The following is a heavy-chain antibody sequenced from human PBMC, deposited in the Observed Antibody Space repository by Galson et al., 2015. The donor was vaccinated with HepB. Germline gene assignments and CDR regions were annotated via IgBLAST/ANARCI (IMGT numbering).Heavy chain of an antibody. CDR3: SRAAGDSSTYANDY. CDR2: IYYTGNT. J-gene: IGHJ4*02. V-gene: IGHV4-39*07. CDR1: GASISSSLYY. D-gene: IGHD5-18*01. Sequence: TLSLTCTVSGASISSSLYYWVWIRQPPEKGLEWIGSIYYTGNTYYKSSLKSRVTISADMSKNQFSLKVNSVTAADTAVYYCSRAAGDSSTYANDYWGQGTLVTVSS.